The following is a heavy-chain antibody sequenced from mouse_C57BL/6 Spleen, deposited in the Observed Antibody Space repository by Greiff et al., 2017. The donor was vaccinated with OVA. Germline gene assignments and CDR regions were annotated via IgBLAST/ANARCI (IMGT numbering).Heavy chain of an antibody. CDR1: GYSITSGYY. V-gene: IGHV3-6*01. CDR2: ISYDGSN. Sequence: VQLKQSGPGLVKPSQSLSLTCSVTGYSITSGYYWNWIRQFPGNKLEWMGYISYDGSNNYNPSLKNRISITRDTSKNQFFLKLNSVTTEDTATYYCARNHYGSSYWFAYWGQGTLVTVSA. J-gene: IGHJ3*01. CDR3: ARNHYGSSYWFAY. D-gene: IGHD1-1*01.